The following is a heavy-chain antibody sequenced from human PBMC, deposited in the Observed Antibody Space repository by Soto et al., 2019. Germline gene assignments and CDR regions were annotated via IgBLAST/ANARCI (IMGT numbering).Heavy chain of an antibody. Sequence: QVQLVQSGAEVKKPGASVKVSCKASGYTFTSYGISWVRQAPGQGLEWMGWISAYNGNTNYAQKLQGRVTMTTDTPTSTAYMELRSLSSDDTAVYYCARGAVGATAPGDFDIWGQGTMVTVSS. CDR1: GYTFTSYG. D-gene: IGHD1-26*01. V-gene: IGHV1-18*01. CDR2: ISAYNGNT. CDR3: ARGAVGATAPGDFDI. J-gene: IGHJ3*02.